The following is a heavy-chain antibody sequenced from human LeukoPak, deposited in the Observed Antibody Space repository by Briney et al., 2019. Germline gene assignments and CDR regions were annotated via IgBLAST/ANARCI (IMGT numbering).Heavy chain of an antibody. V-gene: IGHV3-74*01. CDR2: SNSDESST. Sequence: GGSLRLSCAASGFTFTDYWMHWVRQAPGKGLVWVSRSNSDESSTSYADSVKGRFTISRDNAKKTVYLQMNSLRVEDTAVYYCARERNYYDTSGRYFSEVPFDYSGQGTLVTVSS. J-gene: IGHJ4*02. D-gene: IGHD3-22*01. CDR3: ARERNYYDTSGRYFSEVPFDY. CDR1: GFTFTDYW.